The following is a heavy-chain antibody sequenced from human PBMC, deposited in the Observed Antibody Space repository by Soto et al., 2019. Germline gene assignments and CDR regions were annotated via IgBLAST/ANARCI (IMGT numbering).Heavy chain of an antibody. CDR3: ARQKVDMWFDP. CDR1: GGSISSSSYY. CDR2: IYYSGST. D-gene: IGHD5-12*01. V-gene: IGHV4-39*01. J-gene: IGHJ5*02. Sequence: SETLSLTCTVSGGSISSSSYYWGWIRQPPGKGLEWIGSIYYSGSTYYNPSLKSRVTISVDTSKNQFSLKLSSVTAADTAVYYCARQKVDMWFDPWGQGTLVTVSS.